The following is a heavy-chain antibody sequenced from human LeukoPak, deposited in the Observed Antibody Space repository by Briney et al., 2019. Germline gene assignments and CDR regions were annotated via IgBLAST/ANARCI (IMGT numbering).Heavy chain of an antibody. J-gene: IGHJ4*02. CDR2: INTSGGST. CDR3: ARDSSITMIVGGFDY. CDR1: GYTFTSYY. D-gene: IGHD3-22*01. Sequence: GASVKVSCKASGYTFTSYYMHWVRQAPGQGLEWMGIINTSGGSTSYAQKFQGRVTMTRDTSTSTVYMELSSLRSEDTAVYYCARDSSITMIVGGFDYWGQGTLVTVSS. V-gene: IGHV1-46*01.